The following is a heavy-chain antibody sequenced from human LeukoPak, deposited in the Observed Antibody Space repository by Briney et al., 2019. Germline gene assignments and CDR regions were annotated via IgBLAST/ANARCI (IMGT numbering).Heavy chain of an antibody. Sequence: SETLSLTCTASGGSISGQYWSWIRQPPGKGLEWIGFVSYSGSTNYNPSLDGRVTISLDTSKNQFSLRLSSVTAADAAVYYCARGGASSRYFDYWGQGTLVTVSS. CDR2: VSYSGST. CDR1: GGSISGQY. CDR3: ARGGASSRYFDY. D-gene: IGHD1-26*01. V-gene: IGHV4-59*11. J-gene: IGHJ4*02.